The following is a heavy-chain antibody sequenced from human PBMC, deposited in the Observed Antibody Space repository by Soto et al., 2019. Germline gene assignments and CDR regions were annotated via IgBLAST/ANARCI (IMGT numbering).Heavy chain of an antibody. CDR2: IYHSGST. CDR1: GGSISSYY. CDR3: ARELEVTSNWFDP. D-gene: IGHD2-21*02. Sequence: SQTLSLTYTVAGGSISSYYWGWIRQPPGKGLEWIGSIYHSGSTYYNPSLKSRVTISVDTSKNQSSLKLSSVTAADTAVYYCARELEVTSNWFDPWGQGTLVTVSS. J-gene: IGHJ5*02. V-gene: IGHV4-38-2*02.